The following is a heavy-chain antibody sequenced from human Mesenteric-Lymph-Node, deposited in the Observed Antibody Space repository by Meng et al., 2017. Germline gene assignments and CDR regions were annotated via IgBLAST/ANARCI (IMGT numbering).Heavy chain of an antibody. Sequence: KVSCKGSGYSFTSYWIGWVRQMPGKGLEWMGIIYPGDSDTRYSPAFQGQVTISADKSISTAYLQWSSLKASDTAMYYCARGGDETSYGLDVWGQGTTVTVSS. D-gene: IGHD3-10*01. J-gene: IGHJ6*02. CDR2: IYPGDSDT. CDR3: ARGGDETSYGLDV. CDR1: GYSFTSYW. V-gene: IGHV5-51*01.